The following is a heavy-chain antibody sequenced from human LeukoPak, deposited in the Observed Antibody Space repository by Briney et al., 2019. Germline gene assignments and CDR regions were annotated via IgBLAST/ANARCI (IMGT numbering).Heavy chain of an antibody. Sequence: ASVKVSCKASGYTFTSYAMHWVRQAPGQRLEWMGWINAGNGNTKYSQKFQGRVTITRDTSASTAYMELSSLRSEDTAVYYCAREFEAAAGLDAFDIWGQGTMVTVSS. CDR1: GYTFTSYA. V-gene: IGHV1-3*01. CDR2: INAGNGNT. D-gene: IGHD6-13*01. CDR3: AREFEAAAGLDAFDI. J-gene: IGHJ3*02.